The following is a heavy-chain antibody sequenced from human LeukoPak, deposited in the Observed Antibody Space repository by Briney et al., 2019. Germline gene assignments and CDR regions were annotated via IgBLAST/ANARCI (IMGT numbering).Heavy chain of an antibody. V-gene: IGHV4-39*01. Sequence: SETLSLTCTVSGGSISSSSYYWGWIRQPPGKGLEWIGSIYYSGSTYYNPSLKSRVTISVDTSKNQFSLKLSSVTAADTAVYYCARQGAFNYWGQGALVTVSS. D-gene: IGHD3-16*01. CDR3: ARQGAFNY. J-gene: IGHJ4*02. CDR2: IYYSGST. CDR1: GGSISSSSYY.